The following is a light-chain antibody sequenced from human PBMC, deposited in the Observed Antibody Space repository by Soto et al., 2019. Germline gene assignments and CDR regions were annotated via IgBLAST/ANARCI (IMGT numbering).Light chain of an antibody. CDR3: QQYASLFT. Sequence: DIQMTQSPSTLSASVGDRVTITCRASQNINNWLAWYQLKPGTAPKLLIYKASNLESGVPSRFSGSGSGTEFTLSISRPQPDDFAAYFCQQYASLFTFGPGTQVEIK. J-gene: IGKJ3*01. CDR1: QNINNW. CDR2: KAS. V-gene: IGKV1-5*03.